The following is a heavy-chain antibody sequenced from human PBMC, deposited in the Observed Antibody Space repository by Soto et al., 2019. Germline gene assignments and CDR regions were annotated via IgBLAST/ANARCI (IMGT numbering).Heavy chain of an antibody. CDR2: IYYSGIA. J-gene: IGHJ4*02. V-gene: IGHV4-59*12. CDR3: ALDRGYSFGPRINYYFDY. CDR1: GGPISSYY. D-gene: IGHD5-18*01. Sequence: QVHLQESGPGLVNPSETLSLTCTGSGGPISSYYWTWIRQPPGKGLEWIGNIYYSGIANYNPALGRRVTISVDTSKKQASLTLTSVAAADTAVYYCALDRGYSFGPRINYYFDYWGQGTLVTVSS.